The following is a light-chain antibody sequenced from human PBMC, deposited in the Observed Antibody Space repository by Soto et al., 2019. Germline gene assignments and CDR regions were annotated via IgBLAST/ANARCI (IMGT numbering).Light chain of an antibody. V-gene: IGLV2-14*01. J-gene: IGLJ2*01. CDR3: SSYTYTSSVV. CDR2: EVG. CDR1: SSDIGTYDY. Sequence: SALTQPASVSGSPGQSSTISCTGTSSDIGTYDYVSWYQHHPGKAPKLIISEVGTRPSGVSYRFCGPKSVNTASLTISGLQAEDEADYYCSSYTYTSSVVFGGGTKLTVL.